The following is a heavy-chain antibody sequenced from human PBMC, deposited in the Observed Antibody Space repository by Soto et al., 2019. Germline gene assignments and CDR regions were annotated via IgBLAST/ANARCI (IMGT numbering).Heavy chain of an antibody. J-gene: IGHJ4*02. CDR2: IYDGGCT. Sequence: QAQLQESGPGLVKPSETLSLTCTVSGGSISNVNGCWSWIRQPPDKCLEWIGHIYDGGCTYNKPSLKSRNTISVNTSKQQLSMKLSSVGVADTAVYYCARGPCEGNVAYWGQGIRVTVSP. V-gene: IGHV4-30-4*01. CDR3: ARGPCEGNVAY. CDR1: GGSISNVNGC.